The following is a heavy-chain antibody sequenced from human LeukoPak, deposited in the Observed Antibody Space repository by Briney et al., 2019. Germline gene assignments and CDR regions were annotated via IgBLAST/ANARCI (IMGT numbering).Heavy chain of an antibody. CDR1: GGSFGSYA. CDR2: IVPIFGTT. Sequence: SVKVSCKASGGSFGSYAIYWVRQAPGQGLEWMGGIVPIFGTTDYAHSFQGRVTITTDESTSTVYMELSTLSSDDTAVYYCARVGGTIWSGSLDYWGQGTLLTVTS. J-gene: IGHJ4*02. CDR3: ARVGGTIWSGSLDY. D-gene: IGHD3-3*01. V-gene: IGHV1-69*05.